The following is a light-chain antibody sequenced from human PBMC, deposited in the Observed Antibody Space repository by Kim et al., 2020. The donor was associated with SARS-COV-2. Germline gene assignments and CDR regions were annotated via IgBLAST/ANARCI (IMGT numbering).Light chain of an antibody. J-gene: IGLJ1*01. V-gene: IGLV3-25*03. CDR1: AWPEKQ. Sequence: RGKTARSTCPGEAWPEKQTYWYKQKSGQAPLLLIYKDSERPSGIPGRFSGSSSGTTVTLTISGVQAEDDADYYCQSADGSGTYVFGTGTKVTVL. CDR2: KDS. CDR3: QSADGSGTYV.